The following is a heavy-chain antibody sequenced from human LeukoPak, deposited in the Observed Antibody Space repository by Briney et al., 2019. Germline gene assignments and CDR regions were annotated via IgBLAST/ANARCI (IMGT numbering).Heavy chain of an antibody. V-gene: IGHV1-18*01. CDR1: GYTFASYG. CDR2: ISVYSGNT. J-gene: IGHJ5*02. D-gene: IGHD2-8*01. Sequence: ASVKVSCKASGYTFASYGVSWVRQDPGQGPEWMAWISVYSGNTKYAQKFQDRVTLTADTSTSTVYMELRSLRSDDTAVYYCARDGWSLGPWGQGTLVTVSS. CDR3: ARDGWSLGP.